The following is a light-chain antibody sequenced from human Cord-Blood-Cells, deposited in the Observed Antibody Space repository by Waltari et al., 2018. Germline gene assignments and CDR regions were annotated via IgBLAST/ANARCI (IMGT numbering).Light chain of an antibody. V-gene: IGKV1-33*01. CDR1: QDIRNY. Sequence: DIQMTQSPSSLSASVGDRVTITCQASQDIRNYLNWYQQKPGKAPKPLIYDASNLETGVPSRFSGSGAGTDFTFNISSLQPEDIATYYCQQYDNLPLTFGGGTKVEIK. CDR3: QQYDNLPLT. CDR2: DAS. J-gene: IGKJ4*01.